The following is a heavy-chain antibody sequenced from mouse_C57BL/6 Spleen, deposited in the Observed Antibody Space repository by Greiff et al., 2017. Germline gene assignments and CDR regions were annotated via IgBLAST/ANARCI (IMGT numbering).Heavy chain of an antibody. CDR2: IWRGGST. CDR1: GFSLTSYG. D-gene: IGHD1-1*01. Sequence: QVQLQQSGPGLVQPSQSLSITCTVSGFSLTSYGVHWVRQSPGKGLEWLGVIWRGGSTDYNAAFMSRLNITKDNSKSQVFFKMNTLQADDTAIYYCAKDYCGSSYRGYVDVWGTGTTVTVSS. V-gene: IGHV2-5*01. CDR3: AKDYCGSSYRGYVDV. J-gene: IGHJ1*03.